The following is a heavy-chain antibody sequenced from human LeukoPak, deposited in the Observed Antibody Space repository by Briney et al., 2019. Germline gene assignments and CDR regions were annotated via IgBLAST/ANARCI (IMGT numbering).Heavy chain of an antibody. CDR2: IIPIFGTA. D-gene: IGHD5-18*01. CDR1: GGTFSSYA. J-gene: IGHJ5*02. V-gene: IGHV1-69*13. Sequence: GASVKVSCKASGGTFSSYAISWVRQAPGQGLEWMGGIIPIFGTANYAQKFQGRVTITADESTSTAYMELSSLRSEDTAVYYCARDGGYSYGFDPWGQGTLVTVSS. CDR3: ARDGGYSYGFDP.